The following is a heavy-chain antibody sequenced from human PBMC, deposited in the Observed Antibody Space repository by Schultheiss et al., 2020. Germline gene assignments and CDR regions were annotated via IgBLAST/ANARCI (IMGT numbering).Heavy chain of an antibody. V-gene: IGHV4-59*01. CDR3: ARESFTRRRGANWNYIRY. CDR1: GGSISSYY. CDR2: IYYSGST. D-gene: IGHD1-1*01. Sequence: SETLSLTCTVSGGSISSYYWSWIRQPPGKGLEWIGYIYYSGSTNYNPSHKSRVTISVDTSKNQFSLKLSSVTAADTAVYYCARESFTRRRGANWNYIRYWGQGTLVTVSS. J-gene: IGHJ4*02.